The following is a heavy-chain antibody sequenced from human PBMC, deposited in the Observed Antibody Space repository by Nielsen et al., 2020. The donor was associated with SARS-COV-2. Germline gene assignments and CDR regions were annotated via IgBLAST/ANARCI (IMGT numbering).Heavy chain of an antibody. V-gene: IGHV1-18*04. Sequence: ASVKVSCKASGYTFTSYGISWVRQAPGQGLEWMGWISAYNGNTNYAQKLQGRVTMTTDTSTSTAYTELRSLRSDDTAVYYCARDSGIATTYGMDVWGQGTTVTVSS. CDR2: ISAYNGNT. CDR3: ARDSGIATTYGMDV. D-gene: IGHD6-13*01. CDR1: GYTFTSYG. J-gene: IGHJ6*02.